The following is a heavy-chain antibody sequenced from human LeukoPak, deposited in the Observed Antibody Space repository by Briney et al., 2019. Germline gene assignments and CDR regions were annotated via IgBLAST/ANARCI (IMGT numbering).Heavy chain of an antibody. V-gene: IGHV1-18*01. CDR2: ISVYNGNT. CDR3: ARGAFYSSSSYFDY. Sequence: ASVKVSCKASGYTFTSYAISWVRQAPGQGLEWMGWISVYNGNTNYAQKLQGRVTMTTDTSTSTAYMELRSLRSDDTAVYYCARGAFYSSSSYFDYWGQGTLVTVSS. CDR1: GYTFTSYA. D-gene: IGHD6-6*01. J-gene: IGHJ4*02.